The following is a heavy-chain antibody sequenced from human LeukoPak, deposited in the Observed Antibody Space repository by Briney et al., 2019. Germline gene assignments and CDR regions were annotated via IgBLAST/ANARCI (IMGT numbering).Heavy chain of an antibody. V-gene: IGHV1-69*05. CDR3: ASLSGGSGSAADY. D-gene: IGHD3-10*01. J-gene: IGHJ4*02. CDR1: GGTFISYA. Sequence: ASVKVSCKASGGTFISYAISWVRQAPGQGLEWMGRIIPIFGTANYAQKFQGRVTITTDESTSTAYMELSSLRSEDTAVYYCASLSGGSGSAADYWGQGTLVTVSS. CDR2: IIPIFGTA.